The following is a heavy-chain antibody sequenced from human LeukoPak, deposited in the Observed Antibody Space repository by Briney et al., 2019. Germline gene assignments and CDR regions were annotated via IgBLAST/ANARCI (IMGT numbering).Heavy chain of an antibody. J-gene: IGHJ4*02. CDR3: ARGPNDLIDY. D-gene: IGHD2-21*02. CDR2: INHSGST. CDR1: GGSFSGYY. Sequence: PSETLSLTCAVYGGSFSGYYWSWIRQSPGKGLEWIGEINHSGSTNYNPSLKSRVTISVDTSKNQFSLKLSSVTAADTAVYYCARGPNDLIDYWGQGTLVTVSS. V-gene: IGHV4-34*01.